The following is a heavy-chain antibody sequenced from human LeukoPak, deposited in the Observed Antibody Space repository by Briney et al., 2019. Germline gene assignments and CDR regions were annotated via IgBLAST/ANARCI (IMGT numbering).Heavy chain of an antibody. CDR2: IYYSGST. Sequence: PSETLSLTCTVSGGSISSYYWSWIRQPPGKGLEWIGYIYYSGSTNYNPSLKSRVTISVDTSKNQFSLKLSSVTAADTAVYYCARGLPTLIVGATRVYFDYWGQGPLVTVSS. J-gene: IGHJ4*02. V-gene: IGHV4-59*01. D-gene: IGHD1-26*01. CDR3: ARGLPTLIVGATRVYFDY. CDR1: GGSISSYY.